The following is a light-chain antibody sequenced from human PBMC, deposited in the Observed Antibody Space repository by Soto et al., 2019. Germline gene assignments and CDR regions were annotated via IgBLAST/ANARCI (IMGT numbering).Light chain of an antibody. CDR1: QSVSGY. J-gene: IGKJ1*01. CDR3: QQRGTWPT. V-gene: IGKV3-11*01. CDR2: DAS. Sequence: EIVLTQSPVTLSLSPGERATPSCRASQSVSGYVAWYQQKPGQAPRLLIYDASSRANGIPARFTGSGSGTDFSLTISSLEPEDFAVYYCQQRGTWPTFGQGNRVEL.